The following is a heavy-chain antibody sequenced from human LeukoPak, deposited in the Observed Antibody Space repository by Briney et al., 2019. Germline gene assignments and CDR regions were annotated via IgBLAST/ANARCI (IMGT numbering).Heavy chain of an antibody. Sequence: GSVKVSCKASGYTFTSYGISWVRQAPGQGLECVGWISAYNGNTNYAQKLQGRVTMTTDTSTSTAYMELSSLRSDDTAVYYCARDLGVVVAADYFDYWGQGTLVTVSP. J-gene: IGHJ4*02. CDR1: GYTFTSYG. CDR2: ISAYNGNT. D-gene: IGHD2-15*01. V-gene: IGHV1-18*01. CDR3: ARDLGVVVAADYFDY.